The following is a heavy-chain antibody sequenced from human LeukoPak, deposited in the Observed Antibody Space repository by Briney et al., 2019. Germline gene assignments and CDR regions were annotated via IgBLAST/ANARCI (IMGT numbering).Heavy chain of an antibody. V-gene: IGHV3-30*02. CDR3: AKDTSLYTWTYGGCDY. CDR1: GFTFSSYG. Sequence: GGSLRLSCAASGFTFSSYGMHWVRQAPGKGLEWVAFIRYDGSNKYYADSVKGRFTISRDNSKNTLYPQMNRLRAEDTAVYYCAKDTSLYTWTYGGCDYWGQGTLVTVSS. CDR2: IRYDGSNK. D-gene: IGHD2-2*02. J-gene: IGHJ4*02.